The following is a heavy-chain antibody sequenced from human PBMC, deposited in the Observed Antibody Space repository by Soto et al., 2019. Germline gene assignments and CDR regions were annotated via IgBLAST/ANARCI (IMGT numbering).Heavy chain of an antibody. D-gene: IGHD3-16*01. CDR1: GFTFSSYG. J-gene: IGHJ4*02. Sequence: GGSLRLSCAASGFTFSSYGMHWVRQAPGKGLEWVAVISYDGSNKYYADSVKGRFTISRDNSKNTLYLQMNSLRAEDTAVYYCAKEGGGYDYMLDYWGQGTLVTVSS. V-gene: IGHV3-30*18. CDR3: AKEGGGYDYMLDY. CDR2: ISYDGSNK.